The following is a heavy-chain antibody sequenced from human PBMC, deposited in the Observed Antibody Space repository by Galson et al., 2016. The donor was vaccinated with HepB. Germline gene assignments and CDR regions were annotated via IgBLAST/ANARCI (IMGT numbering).Heavy chain of an antibody. V-gene: IGHV3-30*09. D-gene: IGHD2/OR15-2a*01. CDR3: ARARHTFFDS. J-gene: IGHJ4*02. CDR2: ISSDGTNK. Sequence: SLRLSCAASGFTFSNFPMHWVRQAPGKGLEWVAVISSDGTNKFYADSVRGRFAISRDNSKNTVFLQMNSLRPEDTAVFYCARARHTFFDSWGQGTLVTVPS. CDR1: GFTFSNFP.